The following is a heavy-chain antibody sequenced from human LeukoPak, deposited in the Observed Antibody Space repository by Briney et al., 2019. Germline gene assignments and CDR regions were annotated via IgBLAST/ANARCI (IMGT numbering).Heavy chain of an antibody. CDR3: ARDLLVVPAAILGY. J-gene: IGHJ4*02. V-gene: IGHV3-21*01. Sequence: GGSLRLSCAASGFTFSSYSMNWVRQAPGKGLEWDSSISSSSSYIYYADSVKGRFTISRDDAKNSLYLQMNSLRAEDTAVYYCARDLLVVPAAILGYWGQGTLVTVSS. CDR1: GFTFSSYS. D-gene: IGHD2-2*02. CDR2: ISSSSSYI.